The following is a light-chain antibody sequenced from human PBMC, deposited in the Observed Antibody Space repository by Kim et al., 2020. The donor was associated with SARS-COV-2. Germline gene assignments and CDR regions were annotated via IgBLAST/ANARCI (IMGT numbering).Light chain of an antibody. J-gene: IGKJ1*01. Sequence: EIVLTQSPGTLSLSPGEGATLSCRASQSISRSYIAWYQQKPGQAPRLLIYGASTRAAGIPDRFSGSGSGTDFTLTISRLEPEDFAVYYCHQYSGSPWTFGQGTKVDIK. CDR3: HQYSGSPWT. CDR1: QSISRSY. CDR2: GAS. V-gene: IGKV3-20*01.